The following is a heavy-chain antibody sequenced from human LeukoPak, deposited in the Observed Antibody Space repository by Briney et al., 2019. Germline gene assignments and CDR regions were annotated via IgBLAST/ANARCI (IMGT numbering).Heavy chain of an antibody. CDR2: IRSDGSNE. CDR3: ARILSSAWGELGY. J-gene: IGHJ4*02. CDR1: GFIFSSFG. V-gene: IGHV3-30*02. Sequence: GGSLRLSCAASGFIFSSFGMHWVRQAPGKGLEWVAFIRSDGSNEYYADSVKGRFTISRDNSKNTLFLQMNSLRAEDTAVYYCARILSSAWGELGYWGQGTLVTVSS. D-gene: IGHD6-19*01.